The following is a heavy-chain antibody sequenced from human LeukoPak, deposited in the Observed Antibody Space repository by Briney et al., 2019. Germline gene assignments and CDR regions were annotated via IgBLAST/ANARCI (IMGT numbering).Heavy chain of an antibody. D-gene: IGHD3-3*01. CDR3: ARGSLYYEFWSGPDY. Sequence: GGSLRLSCAASGFTFNTYSMNWVRQAPGEGLEWVSSISSSSSYIYYADSVRGRFTISRDNAKNSLYLQMNSLRAEDTAVYYCARGSLYYEFWSGPDYWGQGTLVTVSS. CDR2: ISSSSSYI. V-gene: IGHV3-21*01. J-gene: IGHJ4*02. CDR1: GFTFNTYS.